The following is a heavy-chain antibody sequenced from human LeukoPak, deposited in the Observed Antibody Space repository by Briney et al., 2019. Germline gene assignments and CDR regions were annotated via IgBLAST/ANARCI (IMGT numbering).Heavy chain of an antibody. J-gene: IGHJ6*03. CDR1: GYSISSGYY. CDR2: IHHSGNT. V-gene: IGHV4-38-2*02. CDR3: VRVIYCSGGSCYPALYYMDV. D-gene: IGHD2-15*01. Sequence: SETLSLTCNVSGYSISSGYYWGWIRQPPGKGLECIGSIHHSGNTYYNPSLKSRVTISVDTSKNQFSLKLSSVTAADTAVYYCVRVIYCSGGSCYPALYYMDVWGKGATVTVSS.